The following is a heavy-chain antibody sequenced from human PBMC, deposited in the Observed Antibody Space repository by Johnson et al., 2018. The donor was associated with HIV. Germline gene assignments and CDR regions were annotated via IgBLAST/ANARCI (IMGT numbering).Heavy chain of an antibody. D-gene: IGHD2-8*01. CDR1: GFSFSDYY. CDR3: ARGACLKVYVSDDALDI. Sequence: QVQLVESGGGLVKPGGSLRLSCAASGFSFSDYYMSWIRQAPGQGLEWVSYISGGSTYYADSRKGRFTISRDNYKNTMYLQMNSLGAENTAVYLWARGACLKVYVSDDALDIWGKGTMVTVSS. CDR2: ISGGST. J-gene: IGHJ3*02. V-gene: IGHV3-11*04.